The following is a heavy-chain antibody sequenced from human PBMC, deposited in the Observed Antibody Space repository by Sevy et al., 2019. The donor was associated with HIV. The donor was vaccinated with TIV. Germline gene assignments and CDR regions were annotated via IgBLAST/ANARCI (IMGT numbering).Heavy chain of an antibody. V-gene: IGHV3-30*02. CDR2: IRYDGSNK. Sequence: GGSLRLSCAASGFTFSNYGMHWVRQAPGKGLEWMAFIRYDGSNKYYADSVKGRFTISRDNSKNTLYLQMNSLRAEDTAVYYAAKALGSSSLDYYYGMDVWGQGTTVTVSS. D-gene: IGHD6-6*01. CDR1: GFTFSNYG. J-gene: IGHJ6*02. CDR3: AKALGSSSLDYYYGMDV.